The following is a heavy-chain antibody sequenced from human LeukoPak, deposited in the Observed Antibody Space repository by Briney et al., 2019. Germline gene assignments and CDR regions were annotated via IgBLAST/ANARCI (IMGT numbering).Heavy chain of an antibody. CDR2: IYYSGRT. Sequence: SETLSLTCSVSADSVSRSDSYWDWIRQPPGKGLEWIGTIYYSGRTYYSPSLKSRVTLSVDTSSNQFSLNLRSVTAADTAVYYCARRRYYDGSGLEWGQGTQLSVSS. J-gene: IGHJ1*01. V-gene: IGHV4-39*01. CDR1: ADSVSRSDSY. CDR3: ARRRYYDGSGLE. D-gene: IGHD3-22*01.